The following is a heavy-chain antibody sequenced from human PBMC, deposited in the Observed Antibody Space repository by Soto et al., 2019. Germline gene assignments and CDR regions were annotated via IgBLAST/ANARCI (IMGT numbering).Heavy chain of an antibody. Sequence: SVKVSCKASGGTFSSYAISWVRQAPGQGLEWMGGIIPIFGTANYAQKFQGRVTITADESTSTAYMELSSLRSEDTAVYYCARGSDYGDYSGSFDYWGQGTLVTVPQ. D-gene: IGHD4-17*01. CDR1: GGTFSSYA. CDR2: IIPIFGTA. V-gene: IGHV1-69*13. CDR3: ARGSDYGDYSGSFDY. J-gene: IGHJ4*02.